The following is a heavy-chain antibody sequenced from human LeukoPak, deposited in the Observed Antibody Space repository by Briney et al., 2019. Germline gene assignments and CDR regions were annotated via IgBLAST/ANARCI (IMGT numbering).Heavy chain of an antibody. J-gene: IGHJ6*02. Sequence: GGSLRLSCAASGFTFSSYAMHWVRQAPGKGLEYVSAISSNGGSTYYANSVKGRFTISRDNSKNTLYLQMGSLRAEDMAVYYCARRYCSSTSCYARRDYYGMDVWGQGTTVTVSS. D-gene: IGHD2-2*01. CDR3: ARRYCSSTSCYARRDYYGMDV. CDR1: GFTFSSYA. CDR2: ISSNGGST. V-gene: IGHV3-64*01.